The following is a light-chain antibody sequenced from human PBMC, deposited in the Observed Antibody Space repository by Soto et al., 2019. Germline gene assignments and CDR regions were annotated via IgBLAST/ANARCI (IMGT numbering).Light chain of an antibody. CDR1: SSDVGGYNY. CDR2: DVN. CDR3: SSYTVDSTLYV. J-gene: IGLJ1*01. Sequence: QSALTQPASVSGSPGQSITISCTGTSSDVGGYNYVSWYQQYPGKAPKLMICDVNDRPSGVSDRFSGSKSGNTASLTISGLQAEDEADYCCSSYTVDSTLYVFGTGTKLTVL. V-gene: IGLV2-14*01.